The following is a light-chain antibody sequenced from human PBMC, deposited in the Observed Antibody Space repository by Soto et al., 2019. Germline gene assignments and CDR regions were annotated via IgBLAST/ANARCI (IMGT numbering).Light chain of an antibody. CDR3: RQYHSWPPRT. J-gene: IGKJ1*01. CDR1: QSVSSN. Sequence: EIVMTQSPTILSVSAGERATLSCRASQSVSSNLAWYQQKPGQAPRLLIYGVYTRAPGIPPGFSGSGSAAEFSLTISSLQSEEFAVFYCRQYHSWPPRTFGQGTEVEIK. CDR2: GVY. V-gene: IGKV3D-15*01.